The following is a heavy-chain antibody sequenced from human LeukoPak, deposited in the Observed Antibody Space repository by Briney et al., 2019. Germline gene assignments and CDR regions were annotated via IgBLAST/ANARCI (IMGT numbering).Heavy chain of an antibody. J-gene: IGHJ4*01. V-gene: IGHV3-53*01. CDR1: GFTVSNNY. CDR2: ISTGGSP. Sequence: PGGSLRLSCAASGFTVSNNYMTRVRQAPGKGLEWVSLISTGGSPYYTDSVKGRFTISRDNSKNTLFLQMNSLRAEDTAVYYCVRGFRGYSFDYWGQEPWSPSPQ. CDR3: VRGFRGYSFDY.